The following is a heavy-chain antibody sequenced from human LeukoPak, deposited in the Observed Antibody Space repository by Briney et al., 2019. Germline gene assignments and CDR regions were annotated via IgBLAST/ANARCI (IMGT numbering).Heavy chain of an antibody. CDR1: GFTFSNYN. J-gene: IGHJ3*02. D-gene: IGHD6-6*01. V-gene: IGHV3-21*01. Sequence: GGSLRLSCAASGFTFSNYNLNWVRQAPGKGLEWVSSISSSSSYIYYADSVKGRFTISRDNAKNSLYLQMNSLRAEDTAVYYCATGRLTDAFDIWGQGTMVTVSS. CDR3: ATGRLTDAFDI. CDR2: ISSSSSYI.